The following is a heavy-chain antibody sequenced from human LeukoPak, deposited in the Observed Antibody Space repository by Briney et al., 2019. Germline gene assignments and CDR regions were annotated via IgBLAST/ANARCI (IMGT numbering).Heavy chain of an antibody. V-gene: IGHV3-30-3*01. Sequence: GGSLRLSCAASGFTFSSYAMHWVRQAPGKGLEWVAVISYDGSNKYYADSVKGRFTISRDNSKNTLYLQMNSLRAEDTAVYYCARGPITMIVVVTFDYWGQGTLVTVSS. CDR1: GFTFSSYA. D-gene: IGHD3-22*01. CDR3: ARGPITMIVVVTFDY. J-gene: IGHJ4*02. CDR2: ISYDGSNK.